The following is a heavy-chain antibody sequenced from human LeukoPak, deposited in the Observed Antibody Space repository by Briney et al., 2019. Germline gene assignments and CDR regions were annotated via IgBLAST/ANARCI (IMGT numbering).Heavy chain of an antibody. J-gene: IGHJ3*02. Sequence: SETLSLTCTVSGGSLSSSSYYWGWVRQPPGRGLEWVGSIYYSGSTYYNPSLKSRVTISVDTSKNQFSLKLSSVTAADTAVYYCARVTIFGGYYGAFDIWGQGTMVTVSS. CDR3: ARVTIFGGYYGAFDI. D-gene: IGHD3-3*01. CDR1: GGSLSSSSYY. V-gene: IGHV4-39*07. CDR2: IYYSGST.